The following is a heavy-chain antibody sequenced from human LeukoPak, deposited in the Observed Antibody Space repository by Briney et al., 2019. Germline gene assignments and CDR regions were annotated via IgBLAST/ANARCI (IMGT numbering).Heavy chain of an antibody. D-gene: IGHD6-13*01. CDR1: GFTFSSYG. CDR3: ARDRAYSSLGMDV. CDR2: IWYDGSNK. J-gene: IGHJ6*04. V-gene: IGHV3-33*01. Sequence: GGSLRLSSAASGFTFSSYGMHWVRQAPGKGLEWVAVIWYDGSNKYYADSVKGRFTISRDNSKNTLYLQMNSLRAEDTAVYYCARDRAYSSLGMDVWGKGTTVTVSS.